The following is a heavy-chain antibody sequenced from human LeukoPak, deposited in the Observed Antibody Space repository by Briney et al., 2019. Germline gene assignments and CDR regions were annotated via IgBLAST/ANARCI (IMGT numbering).Heavy chain of an antibody. V-gene: IGHV3-7*01. CDR2: INQDGSEK. CDR3: ARDAYCSGGSCYVY. J-gene: IGHJ4*02. CDR1: GFTLSSYW. D-gene: IGHD2-15*01. Sequence: PGGSLRLSCAASGFTLSSYWMSWVRQVPGMGLEWVANINQDGSEKYYVDSVKGRFTISRDNAENSLYLQINSLRAEDTAVYYCARDAYCSGGSCYVYWGQGTLVTVSS.